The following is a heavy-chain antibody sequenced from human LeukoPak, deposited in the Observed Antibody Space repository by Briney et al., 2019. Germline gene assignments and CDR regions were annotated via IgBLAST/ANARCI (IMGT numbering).Heavy chain of an antibody. J-gene: IGHJ5*02. Sequence: SGTLSLTCSVSGVSIRNYYWNWIRQSPGKGLQWIGYLDLTGKIQYHSFFESRVTISGDISKNQFSLRLTSLTAADTAVYFCARSKFSFGATKFDTWGQGTLVSVFS. CDR3: ARSKFSFGATKFDT. D-gene: IGHD3-3*01. CDR1: GVSIRNYY. V-gene: IGHV4-59*12. CDR2: LDLTGKI.